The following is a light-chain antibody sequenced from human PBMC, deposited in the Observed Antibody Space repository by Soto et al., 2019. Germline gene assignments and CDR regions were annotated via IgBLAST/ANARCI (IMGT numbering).Light chain of an antibody. CDR1: SSDVGGSVL. CDR2: EGF. CDR3: CSYAGRSTWDVV. Sequence: QSALTQPASLSGSPGQSITISCTGTSSDVGGSVLVSWYQFHPGKAPKLLIFEGFKRPSGISNRFSGSKSGSTASLTISGLQAEDEADYYCCSYAGRSTWDVVFGGGTKVTVL. V-gene: IGLV2-23*01. J-gene: IGLJ2*01.